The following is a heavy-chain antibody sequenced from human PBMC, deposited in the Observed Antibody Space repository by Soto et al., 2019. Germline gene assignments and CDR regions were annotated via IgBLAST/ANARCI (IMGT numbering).Heavy chain of an antibody. Sequence: SGPTLVKPTQTLTLTCTFSGFSLSTSGVGVGWIRQPPGKALEWLALIYWDDDKRYSPSLKSRLTITKDTSKNQVVLTMTNMDPVDTATYYCAHRVGYGSGIQYYYYMDVWGKGTTVTVSS. V-gene: IGHV2-5*02. D-gene: IGHD3-10*01. J-gene: IGHJ6*03. CDR3: AHRVGYGSGIQYYYYMDV. CDR1: GFSLSTSGVG. CDR2: IYWDDDK.